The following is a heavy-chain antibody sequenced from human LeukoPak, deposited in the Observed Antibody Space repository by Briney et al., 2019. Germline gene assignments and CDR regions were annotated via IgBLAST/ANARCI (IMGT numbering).Heavy chain of an antibody. D-gene: IGHD6-25*01. V-gene: IGHV3-23*01. CDR3: AKGYSSGCPYYFDY. Sequence: GGSLRLPCAASGFTFSSFAMTWVRQAPGKGLEWVSAISGGGGNTYYAESVKGRFTISRDNSKNTLYLQMNSLRAEDTAVYYCAKGYSSGCPYYFDYWGQGTLVTVSS. J-gene: IGHJ4*02. CDR2: ISGGGGNT. CDR1: GFTFSSFA.